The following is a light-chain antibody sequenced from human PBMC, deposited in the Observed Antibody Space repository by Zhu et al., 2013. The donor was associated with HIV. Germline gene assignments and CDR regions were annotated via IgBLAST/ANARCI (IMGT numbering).Light chain of an antibody. CDR2: GAS. J-gene: IGKJ1*01. CDR1: QAISYS. CDR3: QQYYSYPRT. V-gene: IGKV1-5*03. Sequence: DIQVTQSPSTLSASVGDRVTITCRASQAISYSLAWYQQKPGKVPQLLIYGASTLEVGVPSRFSGSGSGTDFTLTISCLQSEDFATYYCQQYYSYPRTFGQGTKVEIK.